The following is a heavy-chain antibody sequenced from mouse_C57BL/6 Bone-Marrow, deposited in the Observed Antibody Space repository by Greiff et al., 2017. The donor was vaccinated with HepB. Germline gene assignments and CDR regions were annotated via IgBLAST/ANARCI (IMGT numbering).Heavy chain of an antibody. CDR2: IYPGDGST. J-gene: IGHJ4*01. V-gene: IGHV1-55*01. Sequence: QVQLQQPGAELVKPGASVKMSCKASGYTFTSYWIPWVKQRPGQGLEWIGDIYPGDGSTNYNEKFKSKATLTVDTSSSPAYMQLSSLPAEDAAVYDCGRSLYEGMDYWGQGTSVTVSA. D-gene: IGHD2-12*01. CDR1: GYTFTSYW. CDR3: GRSLYEGMDY.